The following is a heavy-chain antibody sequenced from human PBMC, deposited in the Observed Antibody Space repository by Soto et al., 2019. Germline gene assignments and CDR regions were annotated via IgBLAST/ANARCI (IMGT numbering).Heavy chain of an antibody. CDR2: IYYSGST. CDR3: ARDHGSSRPEGWFDP. D-gene: IGHD6-6*01. J-gene: IGHJ5*02. V-gene: IGHV4-61*01. CDR1: GGSVSSGRYY. Sequence: LALTCTVSGGSVSSGRYYWSCIRQPPGKGLEWIGYIYYSGSTNYNPSLKSRVTISVDTSKNQFSLKLSSVTAADTAVYYCARDHGSSRPEGWFDPWGQGTLVTVSS.